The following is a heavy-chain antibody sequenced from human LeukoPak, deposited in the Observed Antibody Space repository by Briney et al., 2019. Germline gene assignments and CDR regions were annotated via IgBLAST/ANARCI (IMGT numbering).Heavy chain of an antibody. Sequence: GGSLRLSCAASGFTFSSYSMNWVRQAPGKGLEWVSYISSSSSTIYYADSVKGRFTISRDNAKNSLYLQMNSLRAEDTAVYYCAREGAAAGTFFDYWGQGTLVTVSS. V-gene: IGHV3-48*01. CDR1: GFTFSSYS. D-gene: IGHD6-13*01. J-gene: IGHJ4*02. CDR2: ISSSSSTI. CDR3: AREGAAAGTFFDY.